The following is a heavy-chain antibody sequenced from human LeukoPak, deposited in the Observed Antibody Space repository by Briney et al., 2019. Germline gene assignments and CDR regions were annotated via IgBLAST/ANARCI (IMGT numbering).Heavy chain of an antibody. CDR2: IRYDGSNK. V-gene: IGHV3-30*02. D-gene: IGHD6-13*01. CDR1: GFTFSSYG. J-gene: IGHJ1*01. CDR3: AKDDIAAADTPEYFQH. Sequence: GGSLRLSCAASGFTFSSYGMHWVRQAPGKGLEWVAFIRYDGSNKYYADSVKGRFTISRDNSKNTLYLQMNSLRAEDTAVYYCAKDDIAAADTPEYFQHWGQGTLVTVSS.